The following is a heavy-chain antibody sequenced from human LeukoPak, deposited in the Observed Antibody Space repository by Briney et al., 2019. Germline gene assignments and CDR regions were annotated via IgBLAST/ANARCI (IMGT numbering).Heavy chain of an antibody. V-gene: IGHV3-7*01. CDR1: GFTFSSYW. D-gene: IGHD3-10*01. J-gene: IGHJ4*02. Sequence: GGSLRLSCAASGFTFSSYWMSWVRQAPGKGLGWVANIKQDGSEKYYVDSVKGRFTISRDNAKNSLYLQMNSLRAEDTAVYYCAREGILWFGELLNYFDYWGQGTLVTVSS. CDR3: AREGILWFGELLNYFDY. CDR2: IKQDGSEK.